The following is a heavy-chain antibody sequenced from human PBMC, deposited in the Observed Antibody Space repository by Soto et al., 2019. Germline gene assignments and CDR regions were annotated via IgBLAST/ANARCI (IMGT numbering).Heavy chain of an antibody. V-gene: IGHV3-11*01. CDR3: ARIKSGITIFGVLIPPLDY. D-gene: IGHD3-3*01. J-gene: IGHJ4*02. CDR2: ISSSGSTI. Sequence: GGSLRLSCAASGFTFSDYYMSWIRQAPGKGLEWVSYISSSGSTIYYADSVKGRFTISRDNAKNSLYLQMNSLRAEDTAVYYCARIKSGITIFGVLIPPLDYWGQGTLVTVSS. CDR1: GFTFSDYY.